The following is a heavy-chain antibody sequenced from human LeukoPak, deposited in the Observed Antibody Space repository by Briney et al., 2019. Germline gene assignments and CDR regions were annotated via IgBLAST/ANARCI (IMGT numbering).Heavy chain of an antibody. Sequence: GGSLRLSCAASGFTLSSYSMNWVRQAPGTGLEGVSYISSSSSSIYYADSVKGRFTISRDNAKNSLYLQMNSLRDEDTAVYYCAGVGSSGWYAYYWGQGTLVTVSS. J-gene: IGHJ4*02. CDR3: AGVGSSGWYAYY. CDR1: GFTLSSYS. D-gene: IGHD6-19*01. V-gene: IGHV3-48*02. CDR2: ISSSSSSI.